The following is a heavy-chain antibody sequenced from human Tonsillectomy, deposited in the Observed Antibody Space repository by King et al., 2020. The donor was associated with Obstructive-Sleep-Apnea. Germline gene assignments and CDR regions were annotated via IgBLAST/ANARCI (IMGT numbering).Heavy chain of an antibody. D-gene: IGHD4-17*01. J-gene: IGHJ5*02. Sequence: QLQESGPGLVKPSETLSLTCTVSGASITSSTYYWGWIRQPPGKGLEWIGSFYYSGSTYYKPSLRSRVSISPDTPRNQFSLKLTFVTAADTAVYYCARVALPPCGDSISWGQGTLVTVSS. V-gene: IGHV4-39*07. CDR3: ARVALPPCGDSIS. CDR2: FYYSGST. CDR1: GASITSSTYY.